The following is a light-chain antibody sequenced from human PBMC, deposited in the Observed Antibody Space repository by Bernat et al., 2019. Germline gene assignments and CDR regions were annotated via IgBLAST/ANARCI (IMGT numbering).Light chain of an antibody. Sequence: QSILTQPPSASGTLGQRVTIYCSGGSTNIGSNTVNWYHQVPGTAPKLLIFSKNQRPSGVPDRFSGSKSGTSATLAISGLPPDDEADYYCGTWDDRLNVWLYGGGTKLTVL. V-gene: IGLV1-44*01. J-gene: IGLJ2*01. CDR1: STNIGSNT. CDR3: GTWDDRLNVWL. CDR2: SKN.